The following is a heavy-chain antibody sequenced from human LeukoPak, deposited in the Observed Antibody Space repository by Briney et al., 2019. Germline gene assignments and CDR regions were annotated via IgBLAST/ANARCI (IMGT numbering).Heavy chain of an antibody. V-gene: IGHV4-4*09. CDR2: IYTSGST. CDR3: ARLEYYYESSGYLARYYFDY. J-gene: IGHJ4*02. Sequence: PSETLSLTCTVSGGSISSYYWSWIRQPPGKGLEWIGYIYTSGSTNYNPSLKSRVTISVDTSKNQFSLKLSSVTAADTAVYYCARLEYYYESSGYLARYYFDYWGQGTLVTVSS. D-gene: IGHD3-22*01. CDR1: GGSISSYY.